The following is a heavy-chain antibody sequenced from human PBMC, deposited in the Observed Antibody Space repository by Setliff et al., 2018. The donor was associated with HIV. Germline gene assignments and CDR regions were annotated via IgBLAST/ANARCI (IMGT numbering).Heavy chain of an antibody. Sequence: SETLSLTCTVSGGSISGSSYYWGWIRQSPEKGLEWIGSVFHAGSTYYNPSLKSRVTLSVDTSENQYSLKLTSLIAADTAVYYCARSLAYCSGGGCSSGNYYYMDVWGKGTTVTVSS. CDR2: VFHAGST. J-gene: IGHJ6*03. CDR1: GGSISGSSYY. V-gene: IGHV4-39*01. D-gene: IGHD2-15*01. CDR3: ARSLAYCSGGGCSSGNYYYMDV.